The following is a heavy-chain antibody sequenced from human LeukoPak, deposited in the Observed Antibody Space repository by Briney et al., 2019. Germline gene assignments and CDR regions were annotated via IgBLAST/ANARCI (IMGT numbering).Heavy chain of an antibody. CDR1: GGSFSGYY. J-gene: IGHJ5*02. D-gene: IGHD3-9*01. V-gene: IGHV4-34*01. CDR3: ARRPYYDILTVYPASRFDP. Sequence: SETLSLTCAVYGGSFSGYYWSWIRQPPGKELEWIGEINHSGSTNYDPSLKSRVTISVDTSKNQFSLKLSSVTAADTAVYYCARRPYYDILTVYPASRFDPWGQGTLSPSPQ. CDR2: INHSGST.